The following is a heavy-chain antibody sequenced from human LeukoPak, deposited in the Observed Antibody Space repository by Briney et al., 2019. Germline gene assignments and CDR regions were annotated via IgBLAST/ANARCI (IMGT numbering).Heavy chain of an antibody. V-gene: IGHV1-18*01. D-gene: IGHD3-22*01. J-gene: IGHJ4*02. CDR3: ARGDYYDSSGYRDY. Sequence: ASVKVSCKASGYTFTSYGISWVRQAPGQGLECMGWISAYNGNTNYAQKLQGRVTMTTDTSTSTAYMELRSLRSDDTAVYYCARGDYYDSSGYRDYWGQGTLVTVSS. CDR2: ISAYNGNT. CDR1: GYTFTSYG.